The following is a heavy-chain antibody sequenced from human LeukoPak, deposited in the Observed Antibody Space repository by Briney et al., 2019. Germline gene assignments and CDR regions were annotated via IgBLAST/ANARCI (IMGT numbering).Heavy chain of an antibody. CDR3: ARAPPVVVTAILYY. V-gene: IGHV3-30*19. Sequence: GGSLRLSCEASGFTFNSDGMHWDRQAPGKGLEWVAVISYDGSNKYYADSVKGRFTISRDNSKNTLYLQMNSLRAEDTAVYYCARAPPVVVTAILYYWGQGTLVTVSS. CDR1: GFTFNSDG. J-gene: IGHJ4*02. CDR2: ISYDGSNK. D-gene: IGHD2-21*02.